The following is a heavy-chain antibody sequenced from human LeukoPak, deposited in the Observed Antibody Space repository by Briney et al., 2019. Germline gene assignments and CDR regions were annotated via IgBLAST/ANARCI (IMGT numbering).Heavy chain of an antibody. CDR2: IYYSGST. J-gene: IGHJ4*02. CDR3: ARASPTGAFDY. D-gene: IGHD1-14*01. CDR1: GGSISDNY. Sequence: SETLSLTCTVSGGSISDNYWSWIRQPPGKGLEWIGYIYYSGSTNYNPSLKSRVTISVDTSKNQFSLKLSSVTAADTAVYYCARASPTGAFDYWGQGTLVTVSS. V-gene: IGHV4-59*01.